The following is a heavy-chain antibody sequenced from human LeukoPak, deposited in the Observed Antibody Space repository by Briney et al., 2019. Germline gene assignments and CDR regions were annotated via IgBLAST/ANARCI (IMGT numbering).Heavy chain of an antibody. J-gene: IGHJ6*02. D-gene: IGHD3-10*02. CDR1: GFTFDDYA. Sequence: GGSLRLSCAASGFTFDDYAMHWVRQAPGKGLEWVSGISWNSGSIGYADSVKGRFTISRDNAKNSLYLQMNSLRAEDTALYYCARPYYVHYYYGMDVWGQGTTVTVSS. V-gene: IGHV3-9*01. CDR3: ARPYYVHYYYGMDV. CDR2: ISWNSGSI.